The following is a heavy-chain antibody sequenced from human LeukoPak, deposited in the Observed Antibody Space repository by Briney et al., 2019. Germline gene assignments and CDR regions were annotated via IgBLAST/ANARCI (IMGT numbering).Heavy chain of an antibody. CDR1: GFTFSSYS. V-gene: IGHV3-21*01. CDR3: ASAAVAGIVDY. J-gene: IGHJ4*02. Sequence: GGSLRLSCAASGFTFSSYSMNWVRQAPGKGLEWVSSISSSSSYRYYADSVKGRFTISRDNAKNSLYLQMNSLRAEDTAVYYCASAAVAGIVDYWGQGTLVTVSS. D-gene: IGHD6-19*01. CDR2: ISSSSSYR.